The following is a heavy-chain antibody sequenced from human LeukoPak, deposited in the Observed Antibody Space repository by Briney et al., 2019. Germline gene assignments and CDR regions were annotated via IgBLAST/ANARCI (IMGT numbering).Heavy chain of an antibody. Sequence: GGSLRLSCTASEFTVSRNYMLWVRQAPGKGLEWVSLIFSNGDTHYADSVKGRFTISRDTSKNTVSLQMNSLRVEDTAMYYCTRDQMNYWGQGTLVTVSS. D-gene: IGHD5-24*01. J-gene: IGHJ4*02. CDR2: IFSNGDT. CDR1: EFTVSRNY. V-gene: IGHV3-53*01. CDR3: TRDQMNY.